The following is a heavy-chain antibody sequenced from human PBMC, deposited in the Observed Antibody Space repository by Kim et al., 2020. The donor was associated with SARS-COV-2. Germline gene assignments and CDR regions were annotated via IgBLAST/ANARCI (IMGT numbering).Heavy chain of an antibody. CDR1: GFSLSTSGVG. Sequence: SGPTLVKPTQTLTLTCTFSGFSLSTSGVGVGWIRQPPGKALEWLALIYWDDDKRYSPSLKSRLTITKDTSKNQVVLTMTNMDPVDTATYYCALVWGYCSGGSCLPLNYWGQGTLVTVSS. V-gene: IGHV2-5*02. CDR3: ALVWGYCSGGSCLPLNY. CDR2: IYWDDDK. J-gene: IGHJ4*02. D-gene: IGHD2-15*01.